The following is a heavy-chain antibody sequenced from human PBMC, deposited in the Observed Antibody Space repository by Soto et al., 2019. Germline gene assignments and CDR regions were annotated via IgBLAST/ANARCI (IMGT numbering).Heavy chain of an antibody. V-gene: IGHV3-21*01. Sequence: PGGSLRLSCAASGLTFSNYAMSWVRQAPGKGLEWVSSISSRSDIYYADSVKGRFTISRDNAKNSVSLQMNSLRAEDTAVYYCAREYTAWPLAYGLDVWGQGTTVTVSS. D-gene: IGHD2-2*02. CDR2: ISSRSDI. CDR3: AREYTAWPLAYGLDV. CDR1: GLTFSNYA. J-gene: IGHJ6*02.